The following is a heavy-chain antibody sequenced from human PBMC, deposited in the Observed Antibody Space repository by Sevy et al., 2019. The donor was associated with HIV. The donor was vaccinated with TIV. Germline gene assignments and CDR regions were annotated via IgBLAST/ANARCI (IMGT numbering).Heavy chain of an antibody. D-gene: IGHD4-17*01. CDR3: AGEEYHDYGGFDY. V-gene: IGHV4-59*01. CDR1: GGSISSYY. CDR2: IYYSGST. J-gene: IGHJ4*02. Sequence: SETLSLTCTVSGGSISSYYWSWIRQPPGKGLEWIGYIYYSGSTNYNPSLKSRVTISVDTSKNQFSLKLSSVTAADTAVYYCAGEEYHDYGGFDYWGQGTLVTVSS.